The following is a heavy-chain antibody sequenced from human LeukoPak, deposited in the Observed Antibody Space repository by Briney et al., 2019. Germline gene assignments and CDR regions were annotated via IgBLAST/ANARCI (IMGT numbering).Heavy chain of an antibody. V-gene: IGHV3-23*01. CDR3: AKDNRNFGMDA. CDR1: GFTFSSYA. Sequence: PGGSLRLSCAASGFTFSSYAMSWVRQAPGKGLEWVSAISGSGGSTYYADSVKGRFTISRDYSKNTLHLQMNSLRPEDTAVYYCAKDNRNFGMDAWGQGTTVSVSS. J-gene: IGHJ6*02. CDR2: ISGSGGST.